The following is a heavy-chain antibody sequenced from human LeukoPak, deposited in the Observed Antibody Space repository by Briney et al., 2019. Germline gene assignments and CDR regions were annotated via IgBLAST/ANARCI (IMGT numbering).Heavy chain of an antibody. CDR2: INPSGGST. J-gene: IGHJ4*02. D-gene: IGHD1-26*01. Sequence: ASVKVSCKASGYTFINYYMHWVRQAPGQGLEWMGIINPSGGSTRYAQKFQGRVTMTRDTSTSRVYMELSSLRSEDTAVYYCARSYSGSYYAESGVDYWGQGTLVTVSS. CDR3: ARSYSGSYYAESGVDY. CDR1: GYTFINYY. V-gene: IGHV1-46*01.